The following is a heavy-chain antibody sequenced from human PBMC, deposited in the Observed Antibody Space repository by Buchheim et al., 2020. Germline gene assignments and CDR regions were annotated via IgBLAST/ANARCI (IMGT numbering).Heavy chain of an antibody. V-gene: IGHV3-7*01. CDR2: IKQDGSEK. Sequence: EVQLVESGGGLVQPGGSLRLSCGASGFTFTTYWMSWVRQAPGKGLEWLANIKQDGSEKYYVDSVKGRFTISRDNAKNSLYLQMNSLRDGDTAVYYCARRRGDHTHYYFDYWGQGTL. CDR1: GFTFTTYW. D-gene: IGHD5-24*01. J-gene: IGHJ4*02. CDR3: ARRRGDHTHYYFDY.